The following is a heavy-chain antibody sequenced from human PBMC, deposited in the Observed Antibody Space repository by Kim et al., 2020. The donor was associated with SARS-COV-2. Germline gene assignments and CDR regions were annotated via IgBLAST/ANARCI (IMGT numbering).Heavy chain of an antibody. CDR2: ISAYNGNT. CDR1: GYTFTSYG. Sequence: ASVKVSCKASGYTFTSYGISWVRQAPGQGLEWMGWISAYNGNTNYAQKLQGRVTMTTDTSTSTAYMEPRSLRSDDTAVYYCARLTYYYDSSGYYPPKNWFDPWGQGTLVTVSS. D-gene: IGHD3-22*01. V-gene: IGHV1-18*01. CDR3: ARLTYYYDSSGYYPPKNWFDP. J-gene: IGHJ5*02.